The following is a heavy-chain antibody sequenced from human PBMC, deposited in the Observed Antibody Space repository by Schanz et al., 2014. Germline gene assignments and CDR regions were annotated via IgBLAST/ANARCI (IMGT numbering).Heavy chain of an antibody. V-gene: IGHV3-74*01. CDR2: INSVGSTT. CDR1: GFTFSSYW. CDR3: AKGRFGELSAFDI. Sequence: EVQLVESGGGLVQPGGSLRLSCAASGFTFSSYWMHWVRQVPGKGLVWVSRINSVGSTTDYADSVTGRFTISRDNSKNTLYLQMNSLRAEDTSVYYCAKGRFGELSAFDIWGQGTMVTVSS. J-gene: IGHJ3*02. D-gene: IGHD3-10*01.